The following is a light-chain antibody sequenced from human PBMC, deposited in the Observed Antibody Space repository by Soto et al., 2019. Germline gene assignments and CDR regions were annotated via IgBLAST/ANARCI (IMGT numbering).Light chain of an antibody. CDR1: QDSGND. CDR3: QKYRSAPIS. V-gene: IGKV1-27*01. J-gene: IGKJ3*01. CDR2: AAS. Sequence: DIQMTQSPSSLSASIGDRVTITCRTSQDSGNDLAWFQQKPGKVPKLLISAASTLQSGVPSRFSGSGSGTDFTLTISSLQPEDVSTYYCQKYRSAPISFGPGTKVDVK.